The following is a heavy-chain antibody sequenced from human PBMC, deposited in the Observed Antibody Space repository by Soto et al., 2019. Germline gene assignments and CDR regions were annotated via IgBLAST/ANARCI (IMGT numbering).Heavy chain of an antibody. V-gene: IGHV4-61*05. J-gene: IGHJ4*02. D-gene: IGHD4-17*01. CDR2: IYYSGST. Sequence: SETLSLTCTVSGGSISSSSYYWGWIRQPPGKGLEWIGYIYYSGSTNYNPSLKSRVTISVDTSKNQFSLKLSSVTAADTAVYYCAKNRPPPSTGPIDYWGQGTLVTVSS. CDR3: AKNRPPPSTGPIDY. CDR1: GGSISSSSYY.